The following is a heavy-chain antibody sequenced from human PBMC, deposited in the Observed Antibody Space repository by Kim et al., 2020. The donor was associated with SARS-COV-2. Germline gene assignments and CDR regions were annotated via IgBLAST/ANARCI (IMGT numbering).Heavy chain of an antibody. Sequence: PGSGKGRFTNARENAKNSLYVQMNSLRAGDTAVYYCARAVYGSGSGFDYWGQGTLVTVSS. D-gene: IGHD3-10*01. CDR3: ARAVYGSGSGFDY. J-gene: IGHJ4*02. V-gene: IGHV3-13*01.